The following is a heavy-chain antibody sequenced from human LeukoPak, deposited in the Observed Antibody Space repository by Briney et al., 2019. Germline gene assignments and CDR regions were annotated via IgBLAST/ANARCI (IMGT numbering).Heavy chain of an antibody. CDR3: ARVLMWELPKGGDY. D-gene: IGHD1-26*01. CDR1: GFTFSAHW. Sequence: GGSLRLSCAASGFTFSAHWMSWVRQAPGKGLEWVANIKEDGSEKHYVDSVKGRFTISRDIAKNSLYLQMNSLRAEDTAVYYCARVLMWELPKGGDYWGQGTLVTVSS. CDR2: IKEDGSEK. V-gene: IGHV3-7*01. J-gene: IGHJ4*02.